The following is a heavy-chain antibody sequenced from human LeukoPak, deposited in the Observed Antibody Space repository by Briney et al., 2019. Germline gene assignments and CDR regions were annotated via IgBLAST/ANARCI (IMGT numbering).Heavy chain of an antibody. CDR2: IYTSGST. D-gene: IGHD1-26*01. V-gene: IGHV4-4*07. J-gene: IGHJ4*02. CDR1: GDSISSYY. Sequence: PSETLSLTCTVSGDSISSYYWSWIRQPAEKGLEWIGHIYTSGSTNYYTSGSTDYNPSLKSRVTISLDRSKNQFPLKLSSVTAADTAVYYCAAFLSGTYWYFDYWGQGALVTVSS. CDR3: AAFLSGTYWYFDY.